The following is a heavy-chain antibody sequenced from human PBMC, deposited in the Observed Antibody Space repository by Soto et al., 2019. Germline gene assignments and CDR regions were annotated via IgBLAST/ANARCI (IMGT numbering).Heavy chain of an antibody. V-gene: IGHV1-3*01. J-gene: IGHJ4*02. CDR1: GYTFTSYA. CDR2: SNAGNGNT. D-gene: IGHD2-15*01. Sequence: QVQLVQSGAEVKKPGASVKVSCKASGYTFTSYAMHWVRQAPGQRLEWMGWSNAGNGNTKYSQKFQGRVTITRDTSASTAYMELSSLRSEDTAVYYCARSIRVAGDYWGQGTLVTVSS. CDR3: ARSIRVAGDY.